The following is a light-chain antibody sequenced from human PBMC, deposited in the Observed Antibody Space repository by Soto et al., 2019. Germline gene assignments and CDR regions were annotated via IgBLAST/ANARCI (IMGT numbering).Light chain of an antibody. V-gene: IGKV1-39*01. J-gene: IGKJ1*01. CDR1: QTISTF. CDR2: GAI. CDR3: QQGYITPTWT. Sequence: DIQMTQSPSSLSASVGDRITITCRASQTISTFLNWYQQKPGKAPKLLIYGAITLQSGVPSRFSGSGSGTDFTLTISSLQPEDFATYYCQQGYITPTWTFGQGTKVEIK.